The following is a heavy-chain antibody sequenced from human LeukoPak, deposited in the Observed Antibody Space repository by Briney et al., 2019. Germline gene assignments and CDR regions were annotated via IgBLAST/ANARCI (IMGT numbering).Heavy chain of an antibody. CDR1: GDSISSASYY. J-gene: IGHJ4*02. Sequence: PSDTVSLTCSVSGDSISSASYYWSWIRQPAGKGLEWIGRIYISGSTNYNPSLKSRVTISVDTSKNQFSLKLSSVTAADTAVYYCVGSSGQDHSFDYWGQGTLVTVSS. V-gene: IGHV4-61*02. CDR2: IYISGST. D-gene: IGHD3-22*01. CDR3: VGSSGQDHSFDY.